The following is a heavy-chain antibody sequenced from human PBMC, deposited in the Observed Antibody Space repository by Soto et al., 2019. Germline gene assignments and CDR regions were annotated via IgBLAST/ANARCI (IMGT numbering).Heavy chain of an antibody. CDR3: ARGGIRTVPCSGGSCYGYRHWFDP. D-gene: IGHD2-15*01. V-gene: IGHV4-34*01. CDR1: GVSFSGYY. CDR2: INHSGST. Sequence: PSETLSHTCAVYGVSFSGYYWIWIRQPPGKGLEWIGEINHSGSTNYNPSLKSRVTISVDTSKNQFSLKLSPVTAADTAVYYCARGGIRTVPCSGGSCYGYRHWFDPWGQGTLVTVSS. J-gene: IGHJ5*02.